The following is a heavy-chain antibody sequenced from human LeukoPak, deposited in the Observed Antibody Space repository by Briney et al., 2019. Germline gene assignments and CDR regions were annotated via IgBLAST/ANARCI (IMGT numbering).Heavy chain of an antibody. D-gene: IGHD5-24*01. V-gene: IGHV3-23*01. Sequence: GGSLRLSCVVSGFPISTYTTTWVRQTPEKGLEWVSSITFSGGTTYYADSVGGRFTISRDDSENTLYLQMTSLRVEDTAVYYCARAQGTTNGLLDNWGQGVLVTVSS. CDR1: GFPISTYT. CDR2: ITFSGGTT. J-gene: IGHJ4*02. CDR3: ARAQGTTNGLLDN.